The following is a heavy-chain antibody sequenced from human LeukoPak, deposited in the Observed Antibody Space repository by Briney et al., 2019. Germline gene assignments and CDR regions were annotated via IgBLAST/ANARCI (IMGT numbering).Heavy chain of an antibody. D-gene: IGHD6-19*01. V-gene: IGHV3-48*04. CDR2: IIDSGDTI. Sequence: GGSLRLSCAASGFTFSIYSFNWVRQAPGKGLEWVSYIIDSGDTIYYADSVKGRFTISRDNAKSSVYLQMNSLRAEDTAVYYCVRHSSGWFFDYWGQGTLVTVSS. J-gene: IGHJ4*02. CDR3: VRHSSGWFFDY. CDR1: GFTFSIYS.